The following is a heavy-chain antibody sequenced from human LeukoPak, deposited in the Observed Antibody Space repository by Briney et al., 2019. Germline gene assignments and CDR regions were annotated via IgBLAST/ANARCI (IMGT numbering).Heavy chain of an antibody. V-gene: IGHV4-34*01. CDR1: GGSFSGYY. J-gene: IGHJ6*03. CDR3: ARQPPGGAMISYYYYYMDV. CDR2: INHSGST. D-gene: IGHD3/OR15-3a*01. Sequence: SETLSLTCAVYGGSFSGYYWSWIRQPPGKGLEWIGEINHSGSTNYNPSLKSRVTISVDTSKNQFSLKLSSVTAADTAVYYCARQPPGGAMISYYYYYMDVWGKGTTVTVSS.